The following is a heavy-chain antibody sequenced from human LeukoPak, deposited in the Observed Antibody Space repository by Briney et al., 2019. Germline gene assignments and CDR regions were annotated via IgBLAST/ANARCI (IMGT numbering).Heavy chain of an antibody. CDR2: ISGSGGST. Sequence: GGSLRLSCAASGFTFSSYSMNWVRQAPGKGLEWVSAISGSGGSTYYADSVKGRFTISRDNSKNTLYLQMNSLRAEDTAVYYCAKDDYGDYELGFFDIWGRGTLVTVSS. CDR3: AKDDYGDYELGFFDI. J-gene: IGHJ2*01. CDR1: GFTFSSYS. D-gene: IGHD4-17*01. V-gene: IGHV3-23*01.